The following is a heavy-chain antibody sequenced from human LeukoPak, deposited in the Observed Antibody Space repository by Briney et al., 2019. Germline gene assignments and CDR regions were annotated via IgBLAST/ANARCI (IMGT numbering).Heavy chain of an antibody. CDR3: ASQNPAWSSPFDY. V-gene: IGHV3-21*01. CDR1: GSTFSSYS. Sequence: GGSLRLSCAASGSTFSSYSMNWVRQAPGKGLEWVSSISSSSSYIYYADSVKGRFTISRDNAKNSLYLQMNSLRAEDTAVYYCASQNPAWSSPFDYWGQGTLVTVSS. D-gene: IGHD1-26*01. J-gene: IGHJ4*02. CDR2: ISSSSSYI.